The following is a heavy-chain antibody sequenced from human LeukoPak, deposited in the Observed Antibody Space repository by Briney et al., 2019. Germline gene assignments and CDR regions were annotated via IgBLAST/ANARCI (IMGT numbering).Heavy chain of an antibody. D-gene: IGHD4-17*01. CDR3: ARWDYGDYGNWFDP. J-gene: IGHJ5*02. V-gene: IGHV1-69*13. CDR2: IIPIFGTA. Sequence: SVKVSCKASGYTFTSYYMHWVRQAPGQGLEWMGGIIPIFGTANYAQKFQGRVTITADESTSTAYMELSSLRSEDTAVYYCARWDYGDYGNWFDPWGQGTLVTVSS. CDR1: GYTFTSYY.